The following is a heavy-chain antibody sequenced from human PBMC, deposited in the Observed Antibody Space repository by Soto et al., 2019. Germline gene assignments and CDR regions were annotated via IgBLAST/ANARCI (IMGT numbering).Heavy chain of an antibody. D-gene: IGHD3-22*01. J-gene: IGHJ4*02. V-gene: IGHV1-69*06. CDR1: GATFTAYA. Sequence: QGNLVQSGAEVRNPGPSVRFSCKPPGATFTAYAIGWFRQAPGQGLGWRGGTFPIFGTANYAQKFQGRVTITADKSTSTAYMELSSLRSEDTAVYYCAREGAYYYDSSGLGVDYFDYWGQGTLVTVSS. CDR2: TFPIFGTA. CDR3: AREGAYYYDSSGLGVDYFDY.